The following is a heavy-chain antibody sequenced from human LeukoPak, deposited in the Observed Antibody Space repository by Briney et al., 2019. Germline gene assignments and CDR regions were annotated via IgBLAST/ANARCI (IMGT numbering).Heavy chain of an antibody. V-gene: IGHV3-23*01. Sequence: PGGSLRLSCTASGFTFSSYTMSWVRQAPGKGLKWVSTISTGGGNTYYADSVQGRFTISRDNAKNSLYLQMSSLRNEDTAIYYCAQKGGTDHWGQGTLVTVSS. D-gene: IGHD2-15*01. CDR2: ISTGGGNT. CDR3: AQKGGTDH. J-gene: IGHJ4*02. CDR1: GFTFSSYT.